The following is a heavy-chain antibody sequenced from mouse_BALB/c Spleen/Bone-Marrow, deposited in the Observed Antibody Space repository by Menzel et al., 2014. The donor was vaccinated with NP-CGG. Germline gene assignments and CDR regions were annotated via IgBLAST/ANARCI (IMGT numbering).Heavy chain of an antibody. D-gene: IGHD1-1*01. CDR3: ASYYYGSYGFAY. CDR2: IDPANGNT. V-gene: IGHV14-3*02. CDR1: GFNIKDTY. Sequence: VQLKESGAEHVKPGALVKLSCTASGFNIKDTYMHWVKRRPEQGLEWIGRIDPANGNTKYDPKFQGKATITADTSSNTAYLQLSSLTSEDTAVYYCASYYYGSYGFAYWGQGTLVTVSA. J-gene: IGHJ3*01.